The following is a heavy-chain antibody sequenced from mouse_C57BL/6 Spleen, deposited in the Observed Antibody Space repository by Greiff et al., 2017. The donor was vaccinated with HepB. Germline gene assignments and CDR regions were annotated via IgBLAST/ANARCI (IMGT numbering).Heavy chain of an antibody. CDR2: INPSNGGT. Sequence: VKLQQPGTELVKPGASVKLSCKASGYTFTSYWMHWVKQRPGQGLEWIGNINPSNGGTNYNEKFKSKATLTVDKSSSTAYMQLSSLTSEDSAVYYCARSPWGSYAMDYWGQGTSVTVSS. CDR1: GYTFTSYW. D-gene: IGHD3-1*01. CDR3: ARSPWGSYAMDY. J-gene: IGHJ4*01. V-gene: IGHV1-53*01.